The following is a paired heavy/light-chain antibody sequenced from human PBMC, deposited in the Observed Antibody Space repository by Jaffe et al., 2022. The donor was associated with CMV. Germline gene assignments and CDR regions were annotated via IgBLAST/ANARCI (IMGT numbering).Light chain of an antibody. J-gene: IGKJ1*01. CDR2: AAS. CDR3: QQSYNTPRT. CDR1: QSISTY. V-gene: IGKV1-39*01. Sequence: DIQMTQSPSSLSASVGDRVTITCRASQSISTYVNWYQQKPGKAPKVLIYAASTLQSGVPSRFSGSGSGTDFNLTISSLQPEDFTTYYCQQSYNTPRTFGQGTKVEVK.
Heavy chain of an antibody. V-gene: IGHV3-48*03. Sequence: EVQLVESGGGLVQPGGSLRLSCAASGFMFSSFEMNWVRQAPGKGLEWISYISSSSSTIYYADSVKGRFTISRDNAKNSLYLQMNSLRAEDTAVYYCARDFFGYGDYWGQGILVTVSS. CDR2: ISSSSSTI. CDR1: GFMFSSFE. D-gene: IGHD5-12*01. J-gene: IGHJ4*02. CDR3: ARDFFGYGDY.